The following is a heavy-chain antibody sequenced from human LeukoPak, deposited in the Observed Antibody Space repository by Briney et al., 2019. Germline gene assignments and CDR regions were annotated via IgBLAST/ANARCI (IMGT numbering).Heavy chain of an antibody. J-gene: IGHJ4*02. CDR1: GFTFSTYS. CDR2: ISSGSSYI. V-gene: IGHV3-21*01. D-gene: IGHD6-6*01. CDR3: ARDLGSSNRYFDY. Sequence: GGSLRLSRAASGFTFSTYSMNWVRQAPGKALEWVSSISSGSSYIYYADSVKGRFTISRDNAKNSLDLQMNSLRAEDTAVYYCARDLGSSNRYFDYWGQGTLVTVSS.